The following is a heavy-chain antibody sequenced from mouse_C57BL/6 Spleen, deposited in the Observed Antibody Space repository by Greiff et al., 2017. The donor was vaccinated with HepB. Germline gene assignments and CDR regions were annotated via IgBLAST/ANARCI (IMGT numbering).Heavy chain of an antibody. CDR2: IRNKANGYTT. CDR3: ARYADYGSSYDYWYFDV. CDR1: GFTFTDYY. V-gene: IGHV7-3*01. D-gene: IGHD1-1*01. Sequence: EVKLMESGGGLVQPGGSLSLSCAASGFTFTDYYMSWVRQPPGKALEWLGFIRNKANGYTTEYSASVKGRFTISRDNSQSILYLQMNALRAEDSATYYCARYADYGSSYDYWYFDVWGTGTTVTVSS. J-gene: IGHJ1*03.